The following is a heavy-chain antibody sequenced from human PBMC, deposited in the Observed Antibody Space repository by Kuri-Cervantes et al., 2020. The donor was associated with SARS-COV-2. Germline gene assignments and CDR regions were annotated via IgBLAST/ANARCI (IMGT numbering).Heavy chain of an antibody. D-gene: IGHD5-24*01. CDR1: GFTFSSYS. CDR3: ARVPTRAGYNFFDY. Sequence: GGSLRLSCAASGFTFSSYSMNWVRQAPGKGLEWVSSISSSSSYIYYADSVKGRFTISRDNAKNSLYLQMNSLRAEDTAVYYCARVPTRAGYNFFDYWGQGTLVTVSS. J-gene: IGHJ4*02. V-gene: IGHV3-21*01. CDR2: ISSSSSYI.